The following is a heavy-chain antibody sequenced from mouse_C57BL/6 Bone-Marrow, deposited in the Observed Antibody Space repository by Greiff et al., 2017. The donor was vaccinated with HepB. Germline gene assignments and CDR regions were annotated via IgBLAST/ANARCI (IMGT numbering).Heavy chain of an antibody. CDR2: IDPENGDT. J-gene: IGHJ4*01. Sequence: EVKLMESGAELVRPGASVKLSCTASGFNIKDDYMHWVKQRPEQGLEWIGWIDPENGDTEYASKFQGKATITADTSSNTAYLQLSSLTSEDTAVYYCTTGYYYGTPYYAMDYWGQGTSVTVSS. CDR1: GFNIKDDY. D-gene: IGHD1-1*01. CDR3: TTGYYYGTPYYAMDY. V-gene: IGHV14-4*01.